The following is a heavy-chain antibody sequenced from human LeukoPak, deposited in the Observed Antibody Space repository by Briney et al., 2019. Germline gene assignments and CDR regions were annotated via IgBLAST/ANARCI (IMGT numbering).Heavy chain of an antibody. CDR2: ISWNSGSI. Sequence: GGSLRLSCAASGFTFDDYAMHWVRQAPGKGLEWVSGISWNSGSIGYADSVKGRFTISGDNAKNSLYLQMNSLRAEDTALYYCAKGTYSSGWLFDYWGQGTLVTVSS. CDR1: GFTFDDYA. V-gene: IGHV3-9*01. CDR3: AKGTYSSGWLFDY. J-gene: IGHJ4*02. D-gene: IGHD6-19*01.